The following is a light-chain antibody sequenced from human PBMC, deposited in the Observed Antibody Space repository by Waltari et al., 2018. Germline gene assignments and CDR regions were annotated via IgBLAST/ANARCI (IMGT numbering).Light chain of an antibody. CDR1: SSYVGGSQY. CDR2: EVS. V-gene: IGLV2-14*01. J-gene: IGLJ3*02. CDR3: SSFTTSYTRL. Sequence: QSALTQPASVSGSPGQSIHISCTGTSSYVGGSQYVSWYQQHPGKVPKVIIYEVSNRPSGVSNRFSGSKSGNTASLTISGLQAEDEADYYCSSFTTSYTRLFGGGTKLTVL.